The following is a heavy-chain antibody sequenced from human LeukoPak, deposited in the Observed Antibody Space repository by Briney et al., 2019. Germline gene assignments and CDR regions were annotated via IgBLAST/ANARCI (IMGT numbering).Heavy chain of an antibody. D-gene: IGHD5-18*01. J-gene: IGHJ4*02. Sequence: GGSLRLSCAASGFTFSSYGMHWVRQAPGKGLEWVAVISYDGSNKYYADSVKGRFTISRDNSKNTLYLQMNSLRAEDTAVYYCARTRGYSYGHSSEAYYFDYWGQGTLVTVSS. CDR1: GFTFSSYG. CDR2: ISYDGSNK. CDR3: ARTRGYSYGHSSEAYYFDY. V-gene: IGHV3-30*19.